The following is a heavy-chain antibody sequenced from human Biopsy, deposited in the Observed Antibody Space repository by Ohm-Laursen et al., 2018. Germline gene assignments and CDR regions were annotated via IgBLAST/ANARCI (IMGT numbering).Heavy chain of an antibody. CDR1: GYTFTSHD. J-gene: IGHJ1*01. CDR3: ATKLTGYFHH. D-gene: IGHD3-9*01. CDR2: MSPNTGNT. V-gene: IGHV1-8*01. Sequence: GSSVKVSCKASGYTFTSHDINWVRQATGQGLEWMGWMSPNTGNTVYAQRFQDRVTMTSDTSTGTAYMELTSLTSDDTAVYYCATKLTGYFHHWGQGTLVIVSP.